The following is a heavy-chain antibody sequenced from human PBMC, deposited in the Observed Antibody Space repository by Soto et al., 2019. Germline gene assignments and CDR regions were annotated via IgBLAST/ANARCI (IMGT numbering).Heavy chain of an antibody. V-gene: IGHV1-18*01. D-gene: IGHD6-19*01. CDR1: GYRFTSYG. J-gene: IGHJ1*01. Sequence: QVQLVQSGAEVKKPGASIKVSCKASGYRFTSYGINWVRQAPGQGPEWMGWISTYNGNTNIAQKHQGRVTMTTDTSTSTAYMELKTLRSADTAVYYCARDLGIAVAGLFQDWGQGTLLIVSS. CDR3: ARDLGIAVAGLFQD. CDR2: ISTYNGNT.